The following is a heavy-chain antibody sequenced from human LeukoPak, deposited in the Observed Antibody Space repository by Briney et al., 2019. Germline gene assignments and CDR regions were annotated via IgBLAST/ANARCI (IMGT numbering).Heavy chain of an antibody. CDR3: ARDLSVTTSWFDP. CDR2: ISSSGSTI. J-gene: IGHJ5*02. V-gene: IGHV3-11*01. Sequence: GGSLRLSCAASGFTFSDYYMSWIRQAPGEGLEWVSYISSSGSTIYYADSVKGRFTISRDNAKNSLYLQMNSLRAEDTAAYYCARDLSVTTSWFDPWGQGTLVTVSS. CDR1: GFTFSDYY. D-gene: IGHD4-11*01.